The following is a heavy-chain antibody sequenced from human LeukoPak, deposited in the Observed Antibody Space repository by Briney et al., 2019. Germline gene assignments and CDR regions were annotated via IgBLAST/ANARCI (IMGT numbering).Heavy chain of an antibody. CDR1: GSTFTVYY. CDR2: INPNSGGT. V-gene: IGHV1-2*02. J-gene: IGHJ4*02. CDR3: ARPMDLRLDNNFDY. D-gene: IGHD3-16*01. Sequence: ASVTVSFTASGSTFTVYYMHWVRQAPGQGLEWMGWINPNSGGTNYAQKFQGRVTMTRDTSISTAYMELSRLRSDDTAVYYCARPMDLRLDNNFDYWGQGTLVTVSS.